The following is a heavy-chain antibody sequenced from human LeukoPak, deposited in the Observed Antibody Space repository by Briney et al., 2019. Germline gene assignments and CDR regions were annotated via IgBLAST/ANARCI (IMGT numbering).Heavy chain of an antibody. V-gene: IGHV3-23*01. CDR2: ISGSGGST. Sequence: SGGSLRLSCAASGFTFSSYAMSWVRQAPGKGLEWVSAISGSGGSTYYADSVKGRFTISRDNSKSTLYLQMNSLRAEDTAVYYCAKDLSAYTRVGDGDYGRYGMDVWGQGTTVTVSS. D-gene: IGHD4-17*01. CDR1: GFTFSSYA. J-gene: IGHJ6*02. CDR3: AKDLSAYTRVGDGDYGRYGMDV.